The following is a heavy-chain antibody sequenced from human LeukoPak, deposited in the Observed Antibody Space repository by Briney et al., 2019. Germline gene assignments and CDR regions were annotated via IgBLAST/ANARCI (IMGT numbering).Heavy chain of an antibody. CDR1: GVSISSYY. J-gene: IGHJ4*02. CDR2: IYYSGST. V-gene: IGHV4-59*01. CDR3: ARGYYDYVWGSYRYPVFDY. Sequence: SETLSLTCAVSGVSISSYYWSWIRQPPGKGLEWIGYIYYSGSTNYNPSLKSRVTISVDTSKNQFSLKLSSVTAADTAVYYCARGYYDYVWGSYRYPVFDYWGQGTLVTVSS. D-gene: IGHD3-16*02.